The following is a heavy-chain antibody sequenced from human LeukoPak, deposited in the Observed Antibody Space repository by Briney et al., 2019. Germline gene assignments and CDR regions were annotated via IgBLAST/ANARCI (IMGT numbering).Heavy chain of an antibody. CDR2: IRYDRRNQ. V-gene: IGHV3-30*02. CDR3: AELGITMIGGV. CDR1: GFTFSSYG. J-gene: IGHJ6*04. D-gene: IGHD3-10*02. Sequence: GGSLRLSCAASGFTFSSYGMHWVRQAPGKGLEWVAFIRYDRRNQYYADSVKGRFTISRDNSKNTLCLQMNSLRAEDTAVYYCAELGITMIGGVWGKGTTVTISS.